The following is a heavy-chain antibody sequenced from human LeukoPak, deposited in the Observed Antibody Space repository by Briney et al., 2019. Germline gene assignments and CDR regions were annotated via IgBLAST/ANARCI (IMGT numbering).Heavy chain of an antibody. CDR3: ARGRVVAAAGIAKTGLATGY. V-gene: IGHV1-2*02. D-gene: IGHD6-13*01. Sequence: GASVKVSCKASGYTFTGYYMHWVRQAPGQGLEWMGWINPNSGGTNYAQKFQGRVTMTRDTSISTAYMELSRLRSDDTAVYYCARGRVVAAAGIAKTGLATGYWGQGTLVTVSS. CDR2: INPNSGGT. CDR1: GYTFTGYY. J-gene: IGHJ4*02.